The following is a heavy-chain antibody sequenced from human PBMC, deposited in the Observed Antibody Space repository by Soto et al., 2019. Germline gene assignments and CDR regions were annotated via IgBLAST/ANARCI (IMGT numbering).Heavy chain of an antibody. J-gene: IGHJ4*02. Sequence: SEPLSPTWAVACGTLGGRGFCWSLIRPPPGKGLEWIGYIYHSGSTYYNPSLKSRVTISVDRSKNQFSLKLSSVTAADTAVYYCARSYIAVAGGLDYWGQGTLVTVSS. D-gene: IGHD6-19*01. CDR3: ARSYIAVAGGLDY. CDR1: CGTLGGRGFC. CDR2: IYHSGST. V-gene: IGHV4-30-2*01.